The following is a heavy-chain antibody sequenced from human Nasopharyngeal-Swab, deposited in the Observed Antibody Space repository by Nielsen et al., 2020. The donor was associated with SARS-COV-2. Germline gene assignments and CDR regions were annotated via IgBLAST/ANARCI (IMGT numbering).Heavy chain of an antibody. D-gene: IGHD3-22*01. CDR1: GYTFTGFY. J-gene: IGHJ4*02. CDR2: INPSNGVT. V-gene: IGHV1-2*06. Sequence: ASVKVSCKASGYTFTGFYVHWVRQAPGQGLECLGRINPSNGVTIYAQKFQGRVTMTRNTSISTAYMELSGLRSDDTAVYYCARLFHYYDSSGYLYWGQGTLVTVSS. CDR3: ARLFHYYDSSGYLY.